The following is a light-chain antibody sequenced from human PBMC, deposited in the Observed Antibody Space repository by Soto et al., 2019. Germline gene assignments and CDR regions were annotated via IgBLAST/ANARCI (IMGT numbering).Light chain of an antibody. CDR1: TGAVTSNHH. J-gene: IGLJ3*02. V-gene: IGLV7-46*01. Sequence: QAVVTQAPSLTVSPGGTVTLTCGSSTGAVTSNHHPYWFQQKAGQAPRTLIYDTSNKPSWTPARFSGSLLGDKAALTLSGAQPEDEAQYYCFLSYQAARVFGGGTKLTVL. CDR2: DTS. CDR3: FLSYQAARV.